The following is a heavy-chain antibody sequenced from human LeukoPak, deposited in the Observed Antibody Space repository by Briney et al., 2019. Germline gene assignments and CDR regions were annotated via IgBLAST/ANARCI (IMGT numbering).Heavy chain of an antibody. Sequence: SVKVSCKASGYTFTSYHVHWVRQAPGQGLEWMGGIIPIFGTANYAQKFQGRVTITADKSTSTAYMELSSLRSEDTAVYYCARDQLYDILTGYSNGWFDPWGQGTLVTVSS. CDR1: GYTFTSYH. CDR2: IIPIFGTA. J-gene: IGHJ5*02. D-gene: IGHD3-9*01. CDR3: ARDQLYDILTGYSNGWFDP. V-gene: IGHV1-69*06.